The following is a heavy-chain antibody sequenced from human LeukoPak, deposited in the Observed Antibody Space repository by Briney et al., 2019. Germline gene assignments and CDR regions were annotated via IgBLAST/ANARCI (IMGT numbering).Heavy chain of an antibody. V-gene: IGHV1-69*01. D-gene: IGHD3-10*01. Sequence: VKVSCKASGGTFSSYAISWVRQAPGQGLEWMGGIIPIFGTANYAQKFQGRVTITADESTSTAYMELSSLRSEDTAVYYCARGGPYYYGSGSYGTNFDYWGQGTLVTVSS. CDR2: IIPIFGTA. J-gene: IGHJ4*02. CDR1: GGTFSSYA. CDR3: ARGGPYYYGSGSYGTNFDY.